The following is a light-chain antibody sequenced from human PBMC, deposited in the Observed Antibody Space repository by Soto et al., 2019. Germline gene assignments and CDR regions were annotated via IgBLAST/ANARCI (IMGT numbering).Light chain of an antibody. J-gene: IGKJ2*01. CDR2: AAS. Sequence: DIQMTQSPSSLSASVGDRVTITCRASQSISSYLNWYQQKPGKAPKLLIYAASSLQSGVPSRFSGSGSGTEFTLTISSLQPEDFATYYCQQSYSTPYTFALGTKTEIK. CDR1: QSISSY. CDR3: QQSYSTPYT. V-gene: IGKV1-39*01.